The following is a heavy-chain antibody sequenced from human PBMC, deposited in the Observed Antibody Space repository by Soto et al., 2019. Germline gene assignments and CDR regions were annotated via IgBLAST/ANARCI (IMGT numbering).Heavy chain of an antibody. CDR2: IYYSGST. Sequence: TSETLSLTCTVSGGSISSGDYYWSWIRQPPGKGLEWIGYIYYSGSTYYNPSLKSRVTISVDTSKNQFSLKLSSVTAADTAVYYCARGGWQSNGGDAFDIWGQGTMVTVSS. V-gene: IGHV4-30-4*01. D-gene: IGHD2-15*01. J-gene: IGHJ3*02. CDR1: GGSISSGDYY. CDR3: ARGGWQSNGGDAFDI.